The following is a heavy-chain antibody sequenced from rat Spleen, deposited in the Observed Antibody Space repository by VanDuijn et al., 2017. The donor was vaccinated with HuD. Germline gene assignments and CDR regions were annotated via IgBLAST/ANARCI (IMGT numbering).Heavy chain of an antibody. V-gene: IGHV2-16*01. Sequence: QVQLKESGPGLVQPSQTLSLTCPVSGFSLTSYHVSWVRQPPGKSLVWMGTIWAGGGTNYNSAVQSRLSISRDTSKSQVFLKMNSLQTEDTAMYFCARIRATTEGIVSSDYWGQGVMVTVSS. J-gene: IGHJ2*01. D-gene: IGHD1-11*01. CDR1: GFSLTSYH. CDR2: IWAGGGT. CDR3: ARIRATTEGIVSSDY.